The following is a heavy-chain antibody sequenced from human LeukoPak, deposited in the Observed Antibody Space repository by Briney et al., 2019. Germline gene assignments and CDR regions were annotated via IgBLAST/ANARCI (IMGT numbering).Heavy chain of an antibody. J-gene: IGHJ4*02. V-gene: IGHV3-21*01. CDR2: ISSTSSYI. CDR1: GGSISSHY. D-gene: IGHD2-15*01. Sequence: PSETLSLTCTVSGGSISSHYCSWIRQPPGKGLEWVSSISSTSSYIYYADSVKGRFTISRDNAKNSLYLQMNSLRAEDTAVYYCARGDIVVVVAALGTDYWGRGTLVTVSS. CDR3: ARGDIVVVVAALGTDY.